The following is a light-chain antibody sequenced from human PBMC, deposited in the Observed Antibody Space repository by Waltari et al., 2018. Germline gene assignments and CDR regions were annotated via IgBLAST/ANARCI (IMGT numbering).Light chain of an antibody. CDR2: YKSDSDKHET. V-gene: IGLV5-45*03. CDR3: LIWHSSAYV. CDR1: SHINLAIYC. J-gene: IGLJ1*01. Sequence: QPVLTQPSSLSASPGASARLTCPLRSHINLAIYCIYCHHQQPGSPPQYLLNYKSDSDKHETQLGSGLPSRFSGSKDASANAGILLISGLQSEDEADYYCLIWHSSAYVFGTGTKVTVL.